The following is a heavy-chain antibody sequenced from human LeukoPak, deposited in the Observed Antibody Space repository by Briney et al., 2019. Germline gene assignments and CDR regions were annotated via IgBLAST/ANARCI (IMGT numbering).Heavy chain of an antibody. V-gene: IGHV3-30*01. D-gene: IGHD1-26*01. J-gene: IGHJ4*01. CDR1: GFTFNNYA. CDR2: LSYDGSRK. Sequence: GGSLRLSCAASGFTFNNYAMHWVRQAPGKGLEWVAVLSYDGSRKYYADSVKGRFTISRDTSENTLYLQMNSLRVEDTALYYCARGYGVGVTTYFDCWGHGTLVTVSS. CDR3: ARGYGVGVTTYFDC.